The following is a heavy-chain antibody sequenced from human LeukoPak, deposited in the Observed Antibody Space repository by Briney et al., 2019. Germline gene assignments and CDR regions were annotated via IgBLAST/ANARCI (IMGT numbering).Heavy chain of an antibody. Sequence: PSETLSLTCAVSGGSLTSTNWWTWVRPPPGKGLEWIGEVHLDGRTNYNPSLKSRLIMSVDLPENHISLKLTSVTAADTAVYYCAREGGFYRPLDYSGQGTLVTVSS. V-gene: IGHV4-4*02. CDR1: GGSLTSTNW. J-gene: IGHJ4*02. CDR3: AREGGFYRPLDY. CDR2: VHLDGRT. D-gene: IGHD3-3*01.